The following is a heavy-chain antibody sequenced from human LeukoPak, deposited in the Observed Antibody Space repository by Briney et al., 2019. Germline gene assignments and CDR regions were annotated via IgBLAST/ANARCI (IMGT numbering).Heavy chain of an antibody. CDR1: GGSISSSSYY. D-gene: IGHD3-22*01. Sequence: PSETLSLTCTVSGGSISSSSYYWGWIRQPPGKGLEWIGSIYYSGSTYYNPSLKSRVTISVDTSKNQFSLKLSSVTAADTAVYYCAVYYYDSSGYSTTYFDYWGQGILVTVSS. V-gene: IGHV4-39*07. CDR2: IYYSGST. J-gene: IGHJ4*02. CDR3: AVYYYDSSGYSTTYFDY.